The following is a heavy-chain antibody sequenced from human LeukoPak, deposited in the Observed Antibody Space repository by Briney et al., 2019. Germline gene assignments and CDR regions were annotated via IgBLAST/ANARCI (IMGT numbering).Heavy chain of an antibody. V-gene: IGHV1-18*04. CDR1: GYTFTSYG. J-gene: IGHJ4*02. CDR2: ISAYNGNT. CDR3: ARELRTYCSSTSCYVHYFDY. D-gene: IGHD2-2*01. Sequence: DSVKVSCKASGYTFTSYGISWVRQTPGQGLEWMGWISAYNGNTNYAQKLQGRVTMTTDTSTSTAYMELRSLRSDDTAVYYCARELRTYCSSTSCYVHYFDYWGQGTLVTVSS.